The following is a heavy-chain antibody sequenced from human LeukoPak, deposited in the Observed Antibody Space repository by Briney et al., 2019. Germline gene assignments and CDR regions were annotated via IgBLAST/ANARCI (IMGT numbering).Heavy chain of an antibody. CDR3: AGSSSGWDYFDY. J-gene: IGHJ4*02. CDR1: GFTFSSYA. Sequence: PGRSLRLSCAASGFTFSSYAMHWVRQAPGKGLEWVAVISYDGSNKYYADSVKGRFTISRDNSKNTQYLQMNSLRAEDTAVYYCAGSSSGWDYFDYWGQGTLVTVSS. V-gene: IGHV3-30*04. D-gene: IGHD6-19*01. CDR2: ISYDGSNK.